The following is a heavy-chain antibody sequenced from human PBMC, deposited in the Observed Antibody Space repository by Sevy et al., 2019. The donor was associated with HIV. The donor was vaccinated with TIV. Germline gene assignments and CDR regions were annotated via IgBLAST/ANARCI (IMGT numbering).Heavy chain of an antibody. J-gene: IGHJ4*02. CDR2: FDRTDIT. CDR3: VRDERAIASHFDY. Sequence: GGSLRLSCEASGFTLSSYTMNWVRQSPEKGLEWVATFDRTDITHYADPVKGRFIISRDTAKNYLFLQMNSLRDDDTAMYFCVRDERAIASHFDYWGRGTLVTVSS. V-gene: IGHV3-48*02. CDR1: GFTLSSYT. D-gene: IGHD2-21*01.